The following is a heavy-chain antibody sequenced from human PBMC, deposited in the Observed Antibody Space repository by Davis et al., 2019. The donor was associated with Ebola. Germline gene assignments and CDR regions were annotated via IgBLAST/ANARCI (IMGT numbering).Heavy chain of an antibody. CDR3: ASYGEELERHGMGYYYYGMDV. J-gene: IGHJ6*02. V-gene: IGHV3-11*06. Sequence: GGSLRLSCAASGFTFSDYYMSWIRQAPGKGLEWVSSISSSSSYIYYADSVKGRFTISRDNAKNSLYLQMNSLRAEDTAVYYCASYGEELERHGMGYYYYGMDVWGQGTTVTVSS. D-gene: IGHD1-1*01. CDR1: GFTFSDYY. CDR2: ISSSSSYI.